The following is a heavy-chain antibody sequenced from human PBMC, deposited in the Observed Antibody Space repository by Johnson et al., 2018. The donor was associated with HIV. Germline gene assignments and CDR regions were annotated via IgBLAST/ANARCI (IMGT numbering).Heavy chain of an antibody. CDR3: ARAINDAFDI. V-gene: IGHV3-74*01. Sequence: VQLVESGGGLVQPGGSLRLSCAASGFIFSRSWMHWVRQVPGKGLVWVSRSNSDGSSTTYADSVKGRFTISRDKAKNTLHLQMNSLRAEDTAVYFCARAINDAFDIWGQGTVVTVSS. CDR1: GFIFSRSW. CDR2: SNSDGSST. J-gene: IGHJ3*02.